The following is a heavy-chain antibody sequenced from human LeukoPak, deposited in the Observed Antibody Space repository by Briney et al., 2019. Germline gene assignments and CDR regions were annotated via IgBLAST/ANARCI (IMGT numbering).Heavy chain of an antibody. CDR2: ISSSSSYI. J-gene: IGHJ4*02. Sequence: PGGSLRLSCAASGFTFSSYSMNWVRQAPGTGLEWVSSISSSSSYIYYADSVKGRFTISRDNAKNSLYLQMNSLRAEDTALYYCAKDLYGDYARLDSWGQGTLVTVSS. D-gene: IGHD4-17*01. CDR3: AKDLYGDYARLDS. V-gene: IGHV3-21*01. CDR1: GFTFSSYS.